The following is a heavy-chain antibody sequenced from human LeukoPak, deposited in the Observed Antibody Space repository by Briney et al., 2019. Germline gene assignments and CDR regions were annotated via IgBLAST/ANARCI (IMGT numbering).Heavy chain of an antibody. CDR3: ARGGLGNYDFWSGYYGNYYYGMDV. CDR2: IYYSGST. J-gene: IGHJ6*02. D-gene: IGHD3-3*01. CDR1: GGSISSYY. Sequence: SETLSLTCTVSGGSISSYYWSWIRQPPGKGLEWIGYIYYSGSTNYSPSLKSRATISVDTSKNQFSLKLSSVTAADTAVYYCARGGLGNYDFWSGYYGNYYYGMDVWGQGTTVTVSS. V-gene: IGHV4-59*01.